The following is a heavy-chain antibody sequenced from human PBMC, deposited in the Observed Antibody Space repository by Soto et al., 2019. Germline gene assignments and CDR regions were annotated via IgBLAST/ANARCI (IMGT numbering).Heavy chain of an antibody. D-gene: IGHD3-10*01. V-gene: IGHV4-61*01. CDR2: IHYSGST. CDR3: ASYTSGRSGPALDV. J-gene: IGHJ6*02. CDR1: GVSVSNHNYY. Sequence: SETLSLTCTVSGVSVSNHNYYWTWIRQPPGKGPEWVGYIHYSGSTNHNPSLKGRVTMSVDTAKNQFSLELTSVTAADTAVYYCASYTSGRSGPALDVWGQGTTVTVS.